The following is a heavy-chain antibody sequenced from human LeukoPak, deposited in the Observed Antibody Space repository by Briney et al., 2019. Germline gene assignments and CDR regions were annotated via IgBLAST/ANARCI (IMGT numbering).Heavy chain of an antibody. CDR2: IWYDGSKK. D-gene: IGHD4-17*01. Sequence: PGGPLRLSCAASGFTFSGYGMHWVRQAPGKGLEWVAVIWYDGSKKYYADSVKGRFTISRDNPKNTLYLQMNSLRAEDTAVYYCARRDGDNDRGFDYWGQGTLVTVSS. CDR1: GFTFSGYG. V-gene: IGHV3-33*01. J-gene: IGHJ4*02. CDR3: ARRDGDNDRGFDY.